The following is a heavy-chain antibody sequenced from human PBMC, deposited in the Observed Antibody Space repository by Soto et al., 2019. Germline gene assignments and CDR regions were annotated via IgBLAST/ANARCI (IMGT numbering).Heavy chain of an antibody. J-gene: IGHJ4*02. CDR1: SVSIFGCY. V-gene: IGHV4-59*01. CDR3: VRGDGSGWSKPDY. D-gene: IGHD6-19*01. Sequence: SETMSLTCTDTSVSIFGCYWSCIRQPPGRGLEWIGYIYYGGSTNYNPSLKSRVTISVDTSKKQISLKLSSVTAADTAVYYCVRGDGSGWSKPDYWGQGTLVTVS. CDR2: IYYGGST.